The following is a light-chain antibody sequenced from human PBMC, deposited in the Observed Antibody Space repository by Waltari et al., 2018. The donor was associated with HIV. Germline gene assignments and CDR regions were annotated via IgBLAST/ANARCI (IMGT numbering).Light chain of an antibody. CDR1: SGYITYE. J-gene: IGLJ1*01. CDR2: VGTGGIVG. Sequence: QPALTQTPFASASLGTSVTLTCTLSSGYITYEVAWSHQRPGKGPRFVMRVGTGGIVGSKGDGIPDRFSVLASGLNRYLTIKNIQEEDESAYYCGADHGSGTNFMYVFGTGTKVTV. V-gene: IGLV9-49*01. CDR3: GADHGSGTNFMYV.